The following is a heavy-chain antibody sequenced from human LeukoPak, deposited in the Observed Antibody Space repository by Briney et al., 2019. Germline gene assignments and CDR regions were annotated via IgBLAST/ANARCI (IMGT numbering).Heavy chain of an antibody. CDR3: ARWVMTTVTYYFDY. Sequence: PSETLSLTCTVSGGSISSYYWSWIRQPPGKGLEWIGYIYYSGSTNYNPSLKSRVTISVDTSKNQFSLKLSSVTAADTAVYYCARWVMTTVTYYFDYWGQGTLVTVSS. CDR1: GGSISSYY. CDR2: IYYSGST. V-gene: IGHV4-59*08. J-gene: IGHJ4*02. D-gene: IGHD4-17*01.